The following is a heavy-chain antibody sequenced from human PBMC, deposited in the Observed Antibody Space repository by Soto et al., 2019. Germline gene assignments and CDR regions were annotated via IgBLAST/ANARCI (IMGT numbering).Heavy chain of an antibody. CDR2: IIPIYGTT. J-gene: IGHJ6*02. CDR3: ARDGMGTLVGGMDV. Sequence: GASVKVSCKTSGGTFSNGAISWVRQAPGQGLEWMGGIIPIYGTTHYAQKFQDRVKLTADESTGTAYMELSSLRSEDTGVYYCARDGMGTLVGGMDVWGQGTTVTVSS. V-gene: IGHV1-69*13. D-gene: IGHD6-6*01. CDR1: GGTFSNGA.